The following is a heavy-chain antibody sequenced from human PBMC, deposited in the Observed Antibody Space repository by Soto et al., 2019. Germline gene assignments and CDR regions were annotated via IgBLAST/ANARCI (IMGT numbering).Heavy chain of an antibody. CDR1: GFTFSSYG. Sequence: GGSLRISCAASGFTFSSYGMHWVRQAPGKGLEWVAVIWYDGSNKYYADSVKGRFTISRDNSKNTLYLQMNSLRAEDTAVYYCARDFDSSGYFDYWGQGTLVTVSS. J-gene: IGHJ4*02. CDR3: ARDFDSSGYFDY. V-gene: IGHV3-33*01. CDR2: IWYDGSNK. D-gene: IGHD3-22*01.